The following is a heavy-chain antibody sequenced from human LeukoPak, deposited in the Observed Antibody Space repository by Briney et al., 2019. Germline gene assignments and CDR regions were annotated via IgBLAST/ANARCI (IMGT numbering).Heavy chain of an antibody. J-gene: IGHJ5*02. V-gene: IGHV4-59*01. D-gene: IGHD1-14*01. Sequence: PSETLSLTCTVSGGSINNYYWYWMRQPPGKGLEGIGYVWYSETTKYNPSLKSRVTISVDTSKNQFSLKLNYVTAADTAVYYCAKGGPEASAGLTWFDPWGQGTRVTVSS. CDR1: GGSINNYY. CDR2: VWYSETT. CDR3: AKGGPEASAGLTWFDP.